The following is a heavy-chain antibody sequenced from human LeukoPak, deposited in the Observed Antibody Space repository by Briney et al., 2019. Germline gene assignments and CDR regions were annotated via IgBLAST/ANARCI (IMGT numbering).Heavy chain of an antibody. Sequence: GGSLRLSCSASGFTFSSYAMHWVRQAPGKGLEYVSAISSNGGSTYYADSVKGRFTISRDNSENTLYLQMSSLRAEDTAVYYCVKDDVFGATRWYFDCWGQGTLVTVSS. J-gene: IGHJ4*02. CDR1: GFTFSSYA. D-gene: IGHD5-12*01. CDR2: ISSNGGST. CDR3: VKDDVFGATRWYFDC. V-gene: IGHV3-64D*09.